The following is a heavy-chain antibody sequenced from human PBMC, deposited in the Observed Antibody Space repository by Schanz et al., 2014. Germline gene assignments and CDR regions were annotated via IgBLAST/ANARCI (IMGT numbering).Heavy chain of an antibody. CDR1: GFTFNDYA. J-gene: IGHJ6*02. D-gene: IGHD5-12*01. Sequence: VQLVESGGGVVQPGRSLKLSCAASGFTFNDYAMHWVRQAPGKGLEWVAYIKHDGSEEYHVDSVKGRFTISRDNAKGSGYRQMSSLRAEGAAVYCCARGDYGLEVWGPGTSVAVSS. V-gene: IGHV3-7*01. CDR3: ARGDYGLEV. CDR2: IKHDGSEE.